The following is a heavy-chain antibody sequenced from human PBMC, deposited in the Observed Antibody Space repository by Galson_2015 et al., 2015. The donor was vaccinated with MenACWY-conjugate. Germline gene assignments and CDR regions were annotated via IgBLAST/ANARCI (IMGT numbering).Heavy chain of an antibody. CDR2: IYYTGST. J-gene: IGHJ5*02. CDR3: ARHVLAVAPTGWFDP. Sequence: SETLSLTCTVSGGSISSSSYFWGWIRQPPGKGLEWIGTIYYTGSTYYNPSLKSRVTISVDTSKNQSSLRLSSVTAADTAVFYCARHVLAVAPTGWFDPWGQGTLVTVSS. CDR1: GGSISSSSYF. D-gene: IGHD6-19*01. V-gene: IGHV4-39*01.